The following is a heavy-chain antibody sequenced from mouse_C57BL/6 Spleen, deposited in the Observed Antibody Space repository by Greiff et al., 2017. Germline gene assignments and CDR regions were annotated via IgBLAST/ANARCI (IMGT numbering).Heavy chain of an antibody. J-gene: IGHJ4*01. Sequence: ESGYTFTDYYLNWVKQSHGKSLEWIGVINPYNGGTSYNQKFKGKATLTVDKSSSTAYMELNSLTSEDSAVYYCGRWGGYYEDAMDYWGQGTSVTVSS. V-gene: IGHV1-19*01. CDR3: GRWGGYYEDAMDY. D-gene: IGHD2-3*01. CDR2: INPYNGGT. CDR1: GYTFTDYY.